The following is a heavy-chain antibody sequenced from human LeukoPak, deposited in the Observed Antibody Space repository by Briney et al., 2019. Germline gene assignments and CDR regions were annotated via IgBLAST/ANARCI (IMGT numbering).Heavy chain of an antibody. D-gene: IGHD1-26*01. J-gene: IGHJ3*02. Sequence: GGSLSLSCAASGFTFSSYSMNWVRQAPRKGLEWVSSISSSSSYKYYADSVKGRFTISGDNAKNSLYLQMNNLTAEDTAVYYCARVREWEFRYDAFDIWGQGTMVTVSS. V-gene: IGHV3-21*01. CDR1: GFTFSSYS. CDR2: ISSSSSYK. CDR3: ARVREWEFRYDAFDI.